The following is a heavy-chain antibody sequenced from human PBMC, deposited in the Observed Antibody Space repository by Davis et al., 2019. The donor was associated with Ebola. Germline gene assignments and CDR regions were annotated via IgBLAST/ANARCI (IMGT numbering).Heavy chain of an antibody. J-gene: IGHJ6*02. CDR1: GFIHSPSW. D-gene: IGHD4-17*01. CDR2: IRQDGNEI. V-gene: IGHV3-7*03. Sequence: GESLITPRAAPGFIHSPSWMTRVRQAPGKGLEWVANIRQDGNEIYHVDSVKGRFTISRDNAKNSLYLQMNSLRAGDTALYYCARDLEPFGDYYYYYNGMDVWGQGTTVAVSS. CDR3: ARDLEPFGDYYYYYNGMDV.